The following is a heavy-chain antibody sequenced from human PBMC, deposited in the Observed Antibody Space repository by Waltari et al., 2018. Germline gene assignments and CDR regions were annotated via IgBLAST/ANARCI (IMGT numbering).Heavy chain of an antibody. CDR2: RSYDGSNK. CDR3: ARGGVTVVIAISY. Sequence: VQLVESGGGLVQPGGSLRLSCAASGFTFSSYAMHWVRQAPGKGLEWVAVRSYDGSNKYYADSVKGRFTISRDNSNNTLYLQMNSLRAEDTAVYYCARGGVTVVIAISYWGQGTLVTVSS. D-gene: IGHD2-21*01. CDR1: GFTFSSYA. V-gene: IGHV3-30-3*01. J-gene: IGHJ4*02.